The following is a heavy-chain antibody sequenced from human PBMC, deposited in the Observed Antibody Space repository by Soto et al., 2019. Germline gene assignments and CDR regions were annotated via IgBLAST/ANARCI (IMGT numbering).Heavy chain of an antibody. CDR1: GFTFSRYS. CDR2: ISYDGSDK. J-gene: IGHJ4*02. D-gene: IGHD6-6*01. Sequence: LRLSCAASGFTFSRYSIHWVRQAPGKGLEWVAVISYDGSDKYYADSVKGRFTISRDNSRNTLYLQMNSLRPEDTAVYYCARVYSSLDYGIDYWGQGTLVTVSS. CDR3: ARVYSSLDYGIDY. V-gene: IGHV3-30-3*01.